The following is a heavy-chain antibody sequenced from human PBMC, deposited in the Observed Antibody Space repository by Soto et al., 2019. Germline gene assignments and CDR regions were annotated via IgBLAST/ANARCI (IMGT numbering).Heavy chain of an antibody. Sequence: QVQLVESGGGVVQPGRSLRLSCAASGFTFSSYGMHWVRQAPGKGLEWVAAISYDGSNKYYADSVKGRFTISRDNSKNXXYLQMNSLGAEDTAVYYCAKDTLTMFGVVSGGMDVWGQGTTVTVSS. CDR3: AKDTLTMFGVVSGGMDV. CDR1: GFTFSSYG. CDR2: ISYDGSNK. D-gene: IGHD3-3*01. V-gene: IGHV3-30*18. J-gene: IGHJ6*02.